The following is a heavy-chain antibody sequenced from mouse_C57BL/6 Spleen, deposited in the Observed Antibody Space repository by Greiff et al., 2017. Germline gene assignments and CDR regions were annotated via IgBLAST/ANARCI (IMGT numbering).Heavy chain of an antibody. J-gene: IGHJ3*01. CDR1: GYAFSSYW. Sequence: VQLQQSGAELVKPGASVKISCKASGYAFSSYWMNWVKQRPGKGLEWIGQIYPGDGDTNYNGKFKGKATLTADKSSSTAYMQLSSLTSEDSAVYFCARGLYYDCDGFADWGQGTLVTVSA. V-gene: IGHV1-80*01. CDR2: IYPGDGDT. D-gene: IGHD2-4*01. CDR3: ARGLYYDCDGFAD.